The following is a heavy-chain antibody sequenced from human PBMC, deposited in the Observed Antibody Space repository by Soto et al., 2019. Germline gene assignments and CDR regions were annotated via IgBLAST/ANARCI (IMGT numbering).Heavy chain of an antibody. V-gene: IGHV3-23*01. CDR2: ISGSGGST. CDR3: ANNNEGYCSSTSCYRSGSYYISYFDY. Sequence: SLRLSCAASGFTFSSYAMSWVRQAPGKGLEWVSAISGSGGSTCYADSVKGRFTISRDNSKNTLYLQMNSLRAEDTAVYYCANNNEGYCSSTSCYRSGSYYISYFDYWGQGTLVTVSS. J-gene: IGHJ4*02. D-gene: IGHD2-2*01. CDR1: GFTFSSYA.